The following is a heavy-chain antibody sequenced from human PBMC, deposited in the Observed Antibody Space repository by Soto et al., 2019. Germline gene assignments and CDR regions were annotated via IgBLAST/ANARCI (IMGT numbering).Heavy chain of an antibody. D-gene: IGHD6-13*01. CDR2: IHYSGNT. CDR1: GGSIGNYY. Sequence: SETLSLTCTVSGGSIGNYYWTWIRQPPGKGLEWIGSIHYSGNTNHNPSLKSRLTISVDRSKNQFSLQLTSVTVEDTAAYYCATSYGNTWYTYWGQGTQVTVSS. V-gene: IGHV4-59*01. J-gene: IGHJ4*02. CDR3: ATSYGNTWYTY.